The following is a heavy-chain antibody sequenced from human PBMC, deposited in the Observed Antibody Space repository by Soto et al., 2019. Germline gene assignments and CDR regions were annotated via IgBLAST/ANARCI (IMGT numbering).Heavy chain of an antibody. D-gene: IGHD3-10*01. Sequence: EVQLLESWGGLVQPGGSLRLSCAASGFTFSSYSMNWVRQAPGKGLEWFASVGGGGDNTFYADSVTSRFTISRDDSQNTLYLQMNSLRAEDTAVYFCAQRDSGSGRSPPLINCWGQVTLVTVSS. CDR3: AQRDSGSGRSPPLINC. CDR2: VGGGGDNT. J-gene: IGHJ4*02. CDR1: GFTFSSYS. V-gene: IGHV3-23*01.